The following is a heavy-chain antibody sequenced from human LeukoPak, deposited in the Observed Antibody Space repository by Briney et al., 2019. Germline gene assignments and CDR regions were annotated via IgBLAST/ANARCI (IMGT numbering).Heavy chain of an antibody. CDR1: GFTFSSYG. J-gene: IGHJ4*02. Sequence: GGSLRLSCAASGFTFSSYGMNWVRQAPGKGLEGVSSISGSSSYIDYADSVKGRFTISRDNARKSLYLQMNSLRVEDTAVYYCARVEGSSGPKDYWGQGTLVTVSS. CDR3: ARVEGSSGPKDY. V-gene: IGHV3-21*01. D-gene: IGHD6-19*01. CDR2: ISGSSSYI.